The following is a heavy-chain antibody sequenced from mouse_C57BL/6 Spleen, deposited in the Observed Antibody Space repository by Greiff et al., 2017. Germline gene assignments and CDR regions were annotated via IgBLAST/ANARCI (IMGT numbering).Heavy chain of an antibody. CDR1: AYTFTDYY. J-gene: IGHJ2*01. Sequence: QVQLQPSGPDLLKPGASVTISCKASAYTFTDYYINWVKQRPGPGLEWLGWIFPGSGSTYYNEQFKGKATLTVDKSSSTAYMLLSSLTSEDSAVYFCARSGYYGSSLYYWGQGTTLTVSS. CDR2: IFPGSGST. D-gene: IGHD1-1*01. V-gene: IGHV1-75*01. CDR3: ARSGYYGSSLYY.